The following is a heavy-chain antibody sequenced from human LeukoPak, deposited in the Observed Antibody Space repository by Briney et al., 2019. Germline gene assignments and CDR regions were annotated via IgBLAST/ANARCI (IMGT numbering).Heavy chain of an antibody. Sequence: SETLSLTCTVSGGSISSYYWSWIRQPPGKGLEWIGYIYYSGSTNYNPSLKSRVTISVDTSKNQFSLKLSSVTAADTAVYYCAREASSSWSREHDYFDYWGQGTLVTVSS. CDR3: AREASSSWSREHDYFDY. V-gene: IGHV4-59*01. D-gene: IGHD6-13*01. J-gene: IGHJ4*02. CDR2: IYYSGST. CDR1: GGSISSYY.